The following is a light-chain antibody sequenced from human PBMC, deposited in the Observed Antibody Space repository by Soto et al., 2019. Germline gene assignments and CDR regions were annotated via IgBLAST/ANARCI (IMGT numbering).Light chain of an antibody. Sequence: NFMLTQPHSVSESPGKTVTISCTRSSGSIALNYVQWYQQRPGSAPTTVIYEDDQRPSGVPARFSCSIDRSFNAASLTISGLKTDDEADYYCQSYDRNTWVFGGGTKVTVL. CDR1: SGSIALNY. CDR3: QSYDRNTWV. J-gene: IGLJ3*02. V-gene: IGLV6-57*03. CDR2: EDD.